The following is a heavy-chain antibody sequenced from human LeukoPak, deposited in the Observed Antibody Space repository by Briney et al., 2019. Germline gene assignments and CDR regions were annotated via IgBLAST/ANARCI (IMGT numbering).Heavy chain of an antibody. CDR2: IGVTGDH. CDR1: GFTLSKED. Sequence: GGSLSLSCAASGFTLSKEDFHWVRQAPGKGLEWVAAIGVTGDHFYAGTLKGRFTISREEAANPLYLQMRRLGAGDTALYYCTKEFCGSRAASAGGSYYYFWGRGALVTVSS. CDR3: TKEFCGSRAASAGGSYYYF. D-gene: IGHD2-15*01. J-gene: IGHJ2*01. V-gene: IGHV3-13*05.